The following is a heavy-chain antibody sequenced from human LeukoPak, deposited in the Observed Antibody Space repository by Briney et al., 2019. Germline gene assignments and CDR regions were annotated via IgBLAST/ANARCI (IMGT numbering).Heavy chain of an antibody. Sequence: PGGSLRLSCAASGFTFSSYGMHWVRQAPGKGLEWVAVISYDGSNKYYADSVKGRFTISRDNSKNTLYLQMNSLRAEDTAVYYCAREPHATYYDFWSGYYTGLDYWGQGTLVTVSS. CDR3: AREPHATYYDFWSGYYTGLDY. CDR1: GFTFSSYG. D-gene: IGHD3-3*01. J-gene: IGHJ4*02. V-gene: IGHV3-30*03. CDR2: ISYDGSNK.